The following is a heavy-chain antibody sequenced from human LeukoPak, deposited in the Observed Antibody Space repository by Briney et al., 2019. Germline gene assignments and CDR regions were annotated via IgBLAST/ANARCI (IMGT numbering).Heavy chain of an antibody. V-gene: IGHV3-53*01. CDR3: ARIAAACPFDY. CDR1: GFSVSSSY. CDR2: IYGGGSGRNT. Sequence: GGSLRLSCAASGFSVSSSYMSWVRQAPGKGLEWVSVIYGGGSGRNTSYPDSVKGPFTISRDNSKNTLYLQMNSLRAEDTAVYYCARIAAACPFDYWGQGTLVTVSS. D-gene: IGHD6-13*01. J-gene: IGHJ4*02.